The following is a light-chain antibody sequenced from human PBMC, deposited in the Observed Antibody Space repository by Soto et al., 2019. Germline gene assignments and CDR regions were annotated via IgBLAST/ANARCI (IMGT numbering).Light chain of an antibody. J-gene: IGKJ4*01. CDR2: GAL. CDR3: QQYASSLPALT. Sequence: EIVLTQSPGTLSLSPGQRATLSCRASQTVTSNKLAWYQHRPGQAPRLLIYGALNRASGIPDRFSGSGSGTDFTLTISRLEPEDFAVYYCQQYASSLPALTFGGGTKVEIK. V-gene: IGKV3-20*01. CDR1: QTVTSNK.